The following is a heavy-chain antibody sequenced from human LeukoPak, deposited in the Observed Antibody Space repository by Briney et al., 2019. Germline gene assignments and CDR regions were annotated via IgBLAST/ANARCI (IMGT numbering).Heavy chain of an antibody. Sequence: ASVKVSCKASGYTFTSYGISWVRQAPGQGLEWMGWISAYNGNTNYAQKLQGRVTMTTDTSTSTAYMELRSLRSDDTAVCYCARISTTKDDFDYWGQGTLVTVSS. CDR1: GYTFTSYG. CDR3: ARISTTKDDFDY. CDR2: ISAYNGNT. J-gene: IGHJ4*02. V-gene: IGHV1-18*04. D-gene: IGHD4-11*01.